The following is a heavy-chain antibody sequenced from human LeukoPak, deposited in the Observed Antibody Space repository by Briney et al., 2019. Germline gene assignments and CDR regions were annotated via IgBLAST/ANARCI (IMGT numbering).Heavy chain of an antibody. V-gene: IGHV4-34*01. J-gene: IGHJ6*02. Sequence: SETLSLTCAVYGGSFSGYYWSWIRQPPGKGLEWIGEINHSGSTNYNPSLNSRVTISVDTSKNQFSLKLSSVTAADTAVYYCASYLDIPAAGTYFTPYYYYGMDVWGQGTTVTVSS. D-gene: IGHD6-13*01. CDR2: INHSGST. CDR3: ASYLDIPAAGTYFTPYYYYGMDV. CDR1: GGSFSGYY.